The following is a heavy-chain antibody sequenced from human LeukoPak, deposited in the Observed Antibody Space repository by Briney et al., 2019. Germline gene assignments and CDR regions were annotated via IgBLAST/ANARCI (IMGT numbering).Heavy chain of an antibody. D-gene: IGHD5-12*01. J-gene: IGHJ4*02. CDR2: IRYDGSNK. CDR3: AKGKRGYDSGLFDY. Sequence: GGSLRLSCAASGFTFSSYGMHWVRQAPGEGLEWVAFIRYDGSNKYYADSVKGRFTISRDNSKNTLYLQMNSLRAEDTAVYYCAKGKRGYDSGLFDYWGQGTLVTVSS. CDR1: GFTFSSYG. V-gene: IGHV3-30*02.